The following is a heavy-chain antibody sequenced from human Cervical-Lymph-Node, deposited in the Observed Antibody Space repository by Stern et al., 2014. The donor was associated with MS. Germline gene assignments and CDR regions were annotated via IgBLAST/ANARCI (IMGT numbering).Heavy chain of an antibody. CDR2: IDPSGGST. J-gene: IGHJ6*02. D-gene: IGHD4-23*01. Sequence: QVQLMQSGAEVKKPGASVKVSCKASGYTFTNYYMHWVRQAPGQGLEWMGIIDPSGGSTTYAQKFQGRVTMTRDTSTSTVYMELSSLRSEDTAVYYCARDQRNSGEGTRCDVWGQGTTVTVSS. V-gene: IGHV1-46*01. CDR1: GYTFTNYY. CDR3: ARDQRNSGEGTRCDV.